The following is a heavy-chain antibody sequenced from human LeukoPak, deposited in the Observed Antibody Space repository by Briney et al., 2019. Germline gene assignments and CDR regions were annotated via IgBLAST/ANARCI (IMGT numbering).Heavy chain of an antibody. Sequence: GGSLRLSCAVSGFTFSNSAMTWVRWAPGKGLEWVAAISDSGGDTIYTDSVKDRFTISRDNSKNTLYLQMNSLRADDTAVYYCTRGGSYGPLDYWGQGTLVTVSS. J-gene: IGHJ4*02. V-gene: IGHV3-23*01. CDR2: ISDSGGDT. CDR3: TRGGSYGPLDY. CDR1: GFTFSNSA. D-gene: IGHD1-26*01.